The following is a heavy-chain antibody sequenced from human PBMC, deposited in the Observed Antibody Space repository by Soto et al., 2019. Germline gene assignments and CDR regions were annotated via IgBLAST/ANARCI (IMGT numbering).Heavy chain of an antibody. Sequence: WSLRLSCAASGFTFSSYSMNWVRQAPGKGLEWVSYISSSSSTIYYADSVKGRFTISRDNAKNSLYLQMNSLRDEDTAVYYCAREAPHYDILTGYWPTYYFDYWGQGTLVTVSS. CDR1: GFTFSSYS. CDR2: ISSSSSTI. V-gene: IGHV3-48*02. J-gene: IGHJ4*02. CDR3: AREAPHYDILTGYWPTYYFDY. D-gene: IGHD3-9*01.